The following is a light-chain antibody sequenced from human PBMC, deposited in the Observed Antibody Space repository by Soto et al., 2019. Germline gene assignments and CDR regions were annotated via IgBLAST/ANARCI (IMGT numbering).Light chain of an antibody. J-gene: IGKJ3*01. CDR3: QQANSFPFT. CDR2: AAS. Sequence: DIQMTQSPSSVSASVGDRVTITCRTSQGISSWLVWYQQKPGKAPKLLISAASSLESGVPSRFSGSGSGTDFTLTISSLQPEDFATYYCQQANSFPFTFGPGTKVDIK. V-gene: IGKV1-12*02. CDR1: QGISSW.